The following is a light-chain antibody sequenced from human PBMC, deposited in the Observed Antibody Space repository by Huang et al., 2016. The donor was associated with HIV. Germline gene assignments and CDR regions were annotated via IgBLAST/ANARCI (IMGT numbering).Light chain of an antibody. CDR1: QGIRSS. V-gene: IGKV1-9*01. Sequence: IQLTQSPSPLSASVGDTVTSTCRASQGIRSSLALYQQQPGKAPYLLVYDASTLRGGVPSRFSGSGSGTEFTLTISSLQPEDFAAYYCQQLSSYPLTFGGGTKVEIK. J-gene: IGKJ4*01. CDR3: QQLSSYPLT. CDR2: DAS.